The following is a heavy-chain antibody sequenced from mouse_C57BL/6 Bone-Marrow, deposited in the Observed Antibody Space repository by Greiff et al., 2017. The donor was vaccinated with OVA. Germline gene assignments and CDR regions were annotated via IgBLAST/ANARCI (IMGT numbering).Heavy chain of an antibody. Sequence: EVMLVESGEGLVKPGGSLKLSCAASGFTFSSYAMSWVRQTPEKRLEWVAYISSGGDYIYYADTVTGRFTISRDNARNTLYLQMSSLKSEDTAMYYCTRDRSVVTGAWFAYWGQGTLVTVSA. J-gene: IGHJ3*01. CDR2: ISSGGDYI. D-gene: IGHD2-1*01. V-gene: IGHV5-9-1*02. CDR1: GFTFSSYA. CDR3: TRDRSVVTGAWFAY.